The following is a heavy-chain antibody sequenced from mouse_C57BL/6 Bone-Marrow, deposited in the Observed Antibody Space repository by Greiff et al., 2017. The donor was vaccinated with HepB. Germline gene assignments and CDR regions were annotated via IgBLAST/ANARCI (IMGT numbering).Heavy chain of an antibody. CDR3: AGSPLYYYGSRDAMDY. Sequence: VQLQQSVAELVRPGASVKLSCTASGFNIKNTYMHWVKQRPEQGLEWIGRIDPANGNTKYAPKFQGKATITADTSSNTAYLQLSSLTSEDTAIYYCAGSPLYYYGSRDAMDYWGQGTSVTVSS. J-gene: IGHJ4*01. D-gene: IGHD1-1*01. CDR2: IDPANGNT. V-gene: IGHV14-3*01. CDR1: GFNIKNTY.